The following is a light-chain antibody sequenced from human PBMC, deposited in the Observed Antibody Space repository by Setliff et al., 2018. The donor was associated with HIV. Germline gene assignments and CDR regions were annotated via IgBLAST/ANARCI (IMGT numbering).Light chain of an antibody. CDR1: SSDVGVYNF. J-gene: IGLJ1*01. CDR3: CSFAGSPYV. CDR2: DVT. V-gene: IGLV2-11*01. Sequence: QSVLTQPRSVSGSPGQSVTISCTGTSSDVGVYNFVSWYQHHPGKAPKLIIYDVTTRPSGVPDRFSGSKSGNTASLTISGLQADDEADYYCCSFAGSPYVFGTGTKVTVL.